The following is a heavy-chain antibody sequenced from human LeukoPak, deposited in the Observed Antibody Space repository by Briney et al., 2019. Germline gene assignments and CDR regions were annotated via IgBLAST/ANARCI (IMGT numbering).Heavy chain of an antibody. CDR2: IWYDGSNK. V-gene: IGHV3-33*01. CDR3: ARDAHYGDYEPPYFDY. CDR1: GFTFSSYG. Sequence: GGSLRLSCAASGFTFSSYGMHWVRQAPGKGLGWVAVIWYDGSNKYYADSVKGRFTISRDNSKNTLYLQMNSLRAEDTAAYYCARDAHYGDYEPPYFDYWGQGTLVTVSS. J-gene: IGHJ4*02. D-gene: IGHD4-17*01.